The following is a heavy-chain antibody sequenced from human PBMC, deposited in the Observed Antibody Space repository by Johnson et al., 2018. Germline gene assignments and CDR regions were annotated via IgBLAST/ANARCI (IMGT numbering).Heavy chain of an antibody. V-gene: IGHV3-30-3*01. D-gene: IGHD3-10*01. CDR2: ISYDGSQK. J-gene: IGHJ6*02. Sequence: QVQLVQSGGGLVQPGGSLRLSCAASGFTFRTYAIYWVRQAPGKGLEWVAVISYDGSQKYYADSVKGRISIARDKAKKTMYLQMNSLRAEDTAVYYCARGGLVGFGELYVWGQGTTVTVSS. CDR1: GFTFRTYA. CDR3: ARGGLVGFGELYV.